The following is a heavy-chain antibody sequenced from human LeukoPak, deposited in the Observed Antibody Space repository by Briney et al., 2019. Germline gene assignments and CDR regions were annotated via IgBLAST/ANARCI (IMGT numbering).Heavy chain of an antibody. J-gene: IGHJ4*02. CDR2: INHSGST. D-gene: IGHD5-18*01. Sequence: KPSETLSLTCAVYGGSFSGYYWSWIRQPPGKGLEWIGEINHSGSTNYNPSLKSRVTISVDTSKNQFSLKLSSVTAADTAVYYCARDDGYSYGTGGLYWGQGTLVTVSS. CDR3: ARDDGYSYGTGGLY. V-gene: IGHV4-34*01. CDR1: GGSFSGYY.